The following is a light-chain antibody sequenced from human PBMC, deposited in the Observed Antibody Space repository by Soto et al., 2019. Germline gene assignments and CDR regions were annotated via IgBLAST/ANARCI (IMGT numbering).Light chain of an antibody. CDR2: GAS. CDR1: QSVSNNY. CDR3: QQYGTSPVT. V-gene: IGKV3-20*01. Sequence: EIVLTQSPGTLSLSPGERATLSCRASQSVSNNYLGWYQQKPGQAPRLLISGASSRAAGVPDRFSGSGSGTDFTLTISRLEPADFAVYYCQQYGTSPVTFGQGTKVDMK. J-gene: IGKJ1*01.